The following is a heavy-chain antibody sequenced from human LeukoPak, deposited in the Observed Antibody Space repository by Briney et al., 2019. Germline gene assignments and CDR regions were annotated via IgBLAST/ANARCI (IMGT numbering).Heavy chain of an antibody. CDR2: IYYTGAT. CDR3: ARAGYSYGTGYYFDY. J-gene: IGHJ4*02. V-gene: IGHV4-59*01. D-gene: IGHD5-18*01. CDR1: GGSISSYY. Sequence: RSETLSLTCTVSGGSISSYYWSWIRLPPGKGLEWIGYIYYTGATYYNPSLKSRVTISLDTSKNQFSLKLSSVTAADAAVYYCARAGYSYGTGYYFDYWGQGALVTASS.